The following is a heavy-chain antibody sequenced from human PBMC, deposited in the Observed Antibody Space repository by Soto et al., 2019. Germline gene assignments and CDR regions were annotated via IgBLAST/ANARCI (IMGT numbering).Heavy chain of an antibody. CDR1: GGSISSYY. CDR3: ARVRETMIVVALAFDY. V-gene: IGHV4-59*01. Sequence: KPSETLSLTCTVSGGSISSYYWSWIRQPPGKGLEWIGYIYYSGSTNYNPSLKSRVTISVDTSKNQFSLKLSSVTAADTAVYYCARVRETMIVVALAFDYWGQGTLVTVSS. D-gene: IGHD3-22*01. J-gene: IGHJ4*02. CDR2: IYYSGST.